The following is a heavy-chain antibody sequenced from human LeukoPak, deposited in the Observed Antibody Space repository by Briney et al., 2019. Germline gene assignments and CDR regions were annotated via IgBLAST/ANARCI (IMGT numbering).Heavy chain of an antibody. V-gene: IGHV1-8*01. J-gene: IGHJ4*02. CDR1: GYTFTSYD. CDR2: MNPNSGNT. Sequence: ASVKVACKASGYTFTSYDINWVRQATGQGLEWMGWMNPNSGNTGYAQKFQGRVTMTRNTSISTAYMELSSLRSEDTAVYYCARAPIQLWLGPPFDYWGQGTLVTVSS. CDR3: ARAPIQLWLGPPFDY. D-gene: IGHD5-18*01.